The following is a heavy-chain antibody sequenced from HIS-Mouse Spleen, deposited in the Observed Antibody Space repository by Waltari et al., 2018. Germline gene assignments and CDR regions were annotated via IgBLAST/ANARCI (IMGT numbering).Heavy chain of an antibody. J-gene: IGHJ4*02. CDR2: INHSGST. V-gene: IGHV4-34*01. Sequence: QVQLQQWGAGLLKPSETLSLTCAVYGGSFSGYYWSWIRQPPGKGLEWIGEINHSGSTNYNPSLKSRVTISVDTSKNQFSLKLSSVTAADTAVYYCARGPRYSYGYYFDYWGQGTLVTVSS. D-gene: IGHD5-18*01. CDR3: ARGPRYSYGYYFDY. CDR1: GGSFSGYY.